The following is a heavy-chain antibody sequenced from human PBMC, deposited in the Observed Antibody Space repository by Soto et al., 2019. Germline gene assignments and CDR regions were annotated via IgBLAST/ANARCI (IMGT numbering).Heavy chain of an antibody. CDR2: IYNNGGT. Sequence: PSETLSLTCAVSGDSINSGAYYWTWIRQPPGKGLEWIGCIYNNGGTDYSPSLKSRVTISMDTSKNQFSLRLTSVTAADTAVYYCARGLTEWSNDYWGQGALVTAPQ. CDR1: GDSINSGAYY. CDR3: ARGLTEWSNDY. J-gene: IGHJ4*02. V-gene: IGHV4-31*11. D-gene: IGHD3-3*01.